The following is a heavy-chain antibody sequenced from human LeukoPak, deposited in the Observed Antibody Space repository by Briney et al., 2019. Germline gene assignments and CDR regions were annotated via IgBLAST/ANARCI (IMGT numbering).Heavy chain of an antibody. D-gene: IGHD3-3*01. CDR3: AKSVAIYFYYGLDV. CDR2: ISGSGGAA. Sequence: GGSLRLSCAASGFTFSSYAMSWVRQAPGKGLEWVSDISGSGGAAYYADSVKGRFTISRDNSKNTLYLQMNSLRADDTAVYYCAKSVAIYFYYGLDVWGQGTTVAVSS. V-gene: IGHV3-23*01. J-gene: IGHJ6*02. CDR1: GFTFSSYA.